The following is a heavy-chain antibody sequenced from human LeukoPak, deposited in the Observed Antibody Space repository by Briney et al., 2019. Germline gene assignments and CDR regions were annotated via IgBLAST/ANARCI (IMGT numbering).Heavy chain of an antibody. J-gene: IGHJ4*02. V-gene: IGHV3-43*02. D-gene: IGHD5-18*01. CDR1: GFTFSNSA. CDR2: ISNSGGST. Sequence: GGSLRLSCAASGFTFSNSAMSWVRQLPGKGPEWVSSISNSGGSTYYADFVKGRFTIARDNNKNSLSLQMVRLGSEDTALYYCGKAIRRGYGYGIIDSWGQGTLVTVSS. CDR3: GKAIRRGYGYGIIDS.